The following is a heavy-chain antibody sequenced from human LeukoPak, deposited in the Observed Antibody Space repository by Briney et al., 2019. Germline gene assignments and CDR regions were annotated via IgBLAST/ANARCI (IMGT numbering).Heavy chain of an antibody. CDR3: ARDGNGDYANSYDY. CDR1: GFTFDDYG. CDR2: INWNGGST. D-gene: IGHD4-17*01. J-gene: IGHJ4*02. V-gene: IGHV3-20*04. Sequence: GGSLRLSCAASGFTFDDYGMSWVRQAPGKGLEWVSGINWNGGSTGYADSVKGRFTISRDNAKNSLYLQMNSLRAEDTAVYYCARDGNGDYANSYDYWGQGTLVTVSS.